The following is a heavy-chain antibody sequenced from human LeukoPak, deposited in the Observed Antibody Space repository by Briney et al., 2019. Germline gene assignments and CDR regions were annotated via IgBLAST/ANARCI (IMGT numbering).Heavy chain of an antibody. Sequence: WASVKVSCKASGGTFSSYAISWVRQAPGQGLEWMGRIIPILGIANYAQKFQGRVTITADKSTSTAYMELSSLRSEDTAVYYCAAPPSMSVAGRFFFYWGQGTRVSVSS. CDR3: AAPPSMSVAGRFFFY. CDR1: GGTFSSYA. CDR2: IIPILGIA. V-gene: IGHV1-69*04. J-gene: IGHJ4*02. D-gene: IGHD6-13*01.